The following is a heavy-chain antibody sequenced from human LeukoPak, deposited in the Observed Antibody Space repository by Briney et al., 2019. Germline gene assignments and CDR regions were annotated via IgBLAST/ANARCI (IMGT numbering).Heavy chain of an antibody. CDR2: INELGHT. V-gene: IGHV3-23*01. CDR1: GFTFNHYA. Sequence: GRSLRLSCAASGFTFNHYAMSWVRQAPGKGLEWVSGINELGHTFYADSVKGRFTISRDNSKNTVFLQMNSLSGDDTAEYFCARDHGSPHSGAWYVFDYWGRGTLVTVSS. D-gene: IGHD6-19*01. J-gene: IGHJ4*02. CDR3: ARDHGSPHSGAWYVFDY.